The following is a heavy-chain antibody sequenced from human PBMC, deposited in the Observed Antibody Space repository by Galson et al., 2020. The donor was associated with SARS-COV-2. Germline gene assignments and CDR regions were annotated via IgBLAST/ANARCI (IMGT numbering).Heavy chain of an antibody. D-gene: IGHD3-10*01. J-gene: IGHJ4*02. CDR1: GFNFSSYA. CDR2: ISTSGSPI. CDR3: AREDYYGSGSYTFDY. V-gene: IGHV3-48*02. Sequence: GGSLRLSCAASGFNFSSYAMNCVRQAPGKGLEWVSYISTSGSPIYYADSVKGRFTISRDNAKNSLYLQMNSLRDEDTAVYYCAREDYYGSGSYTFDYWGQGTLVTVSS.